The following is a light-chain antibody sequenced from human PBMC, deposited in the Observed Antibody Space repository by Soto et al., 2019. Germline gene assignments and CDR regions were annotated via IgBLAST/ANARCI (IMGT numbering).Light chain of an antibody. V-gene: IGKV1-39*01. CDR3: QQSYSTPFT. CDR2: AAS. CDR1: QSISSY. J-gene: IGKJ3*01. Sequence: DIQMTQSPSSLSASVGDRVTITCRASQSISSYVNWYQQKPGKAPKLLIYAASSLQSGVPSRFSGSGSGTDFTVAISSLQPEDFAAYYCQQSYSTPFTFGPGTKVDIK.